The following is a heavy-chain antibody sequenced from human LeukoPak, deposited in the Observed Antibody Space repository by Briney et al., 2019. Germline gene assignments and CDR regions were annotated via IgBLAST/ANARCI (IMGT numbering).Heavy chain of an antibody. CDR3: ARGLYYYGSGSGDYFDY. Sequence: GASVKVSCKASGYTFTSYDINWVRQATGQGLEWMGWMNPNSGNTGYAQKFQGRVAITRNTSISTAYMELSSLRSEDTAVYYCARGLYYYGSGSGDYFDYWGQGTLVTVSS. CDR2: MNPNSGNT. V-gene: IGHV1-8*03. CDR1: GYTFTSYD. D-gene: IGHD3-10*01. J-gene: IGHJ4*02.